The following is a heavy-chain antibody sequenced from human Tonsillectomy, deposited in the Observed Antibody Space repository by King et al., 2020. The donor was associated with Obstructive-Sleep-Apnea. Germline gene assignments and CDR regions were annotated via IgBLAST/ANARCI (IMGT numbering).Heavy chain of an antibody. V-gene: IGHV3-30*02. D-gene: IGHD4-23*01. CDR3: AKDSRFWTTVAFYGMDV. J-gene: IGHJ6*02. CDR2: IRYDGSNK. CDR1: GFTFSSYG. Sequence: VQLVESGGGVVKPGGSLRLSCAASGFTFSSYGMHWVRQAPGKGLEWVAFIRYDGSNKYYADSVKGRFTISRDNSKNTLYLQMNSLRAEDTAVYYCAKDSRFWTTVAFYGMDVWGQGTTVTVSS.